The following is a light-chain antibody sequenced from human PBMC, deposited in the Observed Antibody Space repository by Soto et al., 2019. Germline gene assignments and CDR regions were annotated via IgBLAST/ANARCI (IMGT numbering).Light chain of an antibody. CDR1: SSDVGGYNY. V-gene: IGLV2-8*01. J-gene: IGLJ2*01. CDR2: EVS. CDR3: SSYAGSNNVG. Sequence: QSALTQPPSASGSPGQSVTISCTGTSSDVGGYNYVSWYQQHPGKAPKLMIYEVSKRPSGVPDRFSGSKSGNTASLTVSGRHAEDEADYYCSSYAGSNNVGFGGGTKLTVL.